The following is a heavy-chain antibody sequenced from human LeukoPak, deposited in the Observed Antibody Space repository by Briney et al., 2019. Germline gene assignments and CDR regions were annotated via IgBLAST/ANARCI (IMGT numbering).Heavy chain of an antibody. Sequence: GGSLRLSCAASGFTFSSYSMNWVRQAPGKGLEWVSSISSSSSYIYYADSVKGRFTISRDNAKNSLYLQMNSLRAEDTAVYYWARMPPAGAGSFDYGGQEPLVPVS. J-gene: IGHJ4*02. D-gene: IGHD6-19*01. V-gene: IGHV3-21*01. CDR2: ISSSSSYI. CDR1: GFTFSSYS. CDR3: ARMPPAGAGSFDY.